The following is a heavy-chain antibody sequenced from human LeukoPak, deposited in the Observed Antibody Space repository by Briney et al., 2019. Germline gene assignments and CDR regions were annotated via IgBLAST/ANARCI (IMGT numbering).Heavy chain of an antibody. CDR2: ISDNGGST. J-gene: IGHJ4*02. D-gene: IGHD3-10*02. CDR1: GFTFSSYA. Sequence: PGGSLRLSCVDSGFTFSSYAMSWVRQVPGKGLEWVSGISDNGGSTYYADSVKGRFTISRDNSKNTLYLQMNSLRVEDTAIYYWASRQGLGWHYVNWGQGTLVTVSS. V-gene: IGHV3-23*01. CDR3: ASRQGLGWHYVN.